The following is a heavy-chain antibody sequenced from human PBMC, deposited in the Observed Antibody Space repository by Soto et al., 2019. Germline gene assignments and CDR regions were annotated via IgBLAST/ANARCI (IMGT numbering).Heavy chain of an antibody. D-gene: IGHD6-13*01. CDR2: IYWDDDK. Sequence: QITLKESGPTLVKPTQTLTLTCTVSGFSLSTSGAGVGWIRQPPGRALECLAFIYWDDDKRYSPSLKSRLTITKDTSKNQVVLTMTNMDPVDTGTYYCVQRQGGAADFGYWGQGTLVTVSS. J-gene: IGHJ4*02. CDR3: VQRQGGAADFGY. CDR1: GFSLSTSGAG. V-gene: IGHV2-5*02.